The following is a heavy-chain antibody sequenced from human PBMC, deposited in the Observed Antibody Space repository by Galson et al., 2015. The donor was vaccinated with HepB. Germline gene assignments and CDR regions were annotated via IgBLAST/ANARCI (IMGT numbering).Heavy chain of an antibody. J-gene: IGHJ5*02. Sequence: SVTVSCKVSGYTLTELSMHWVRQAPGKGLEWMGGFDPEDGETIYAQKFQGRVTMTEDTSTDTAYMELSSLRSEDTAVYYCATQRVVVVYSWFDPWGQGTLVTVSS. V-gene: IGHV1-24*01. CDR1: GYTLTELS. CDR3: ATQRVVVVYSWFDP. CDR2: FDPEDGET. D-gene: IGHD2-21*01.